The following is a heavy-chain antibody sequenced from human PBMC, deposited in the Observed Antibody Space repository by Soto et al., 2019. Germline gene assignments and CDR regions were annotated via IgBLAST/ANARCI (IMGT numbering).Heavy chain of an antibody. D-gene: IGHD1-26*01. V-gene: IGHV3-21*01. Sequence: PGGSLRLSCAASGFTFSSYSMNWVRQAPGKGLEWVSSISSSSSYIYYADSVKGRFTISRDNAKNSLYLQMNSLRAEDTAVYYCAKTTKAVGLVAPCMDVWGQGTTVTVSS. CDR1: GFTFSSYS. CDR2: ISSSSSYI. J-gene: IGHJ6*02. CDR3: AKTTKAVGLVAPCMDV.